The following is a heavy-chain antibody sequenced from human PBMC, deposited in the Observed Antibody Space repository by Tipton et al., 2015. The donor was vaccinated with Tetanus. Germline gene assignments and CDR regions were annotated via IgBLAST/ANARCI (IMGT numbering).Heavy chain of an antibody. CDR2: IKQDGNEK. D-gene: IGHD1-26*01. CDR1: GFDFRSDW. CDR3: ARWLEGSIAELDY. J-gene: IGHJ4*02. V-gene: IGHV3-7*03. Sequence: SLRLSCAASGFDFRSDWMTWVRQAPGKGLEWVANIKQDGNEKYHVDSVKGRFTISRDNGKNLLYLEMNSLRAEDTAVYYCARWLEGSIAELDYWGQGTLVAVSS.